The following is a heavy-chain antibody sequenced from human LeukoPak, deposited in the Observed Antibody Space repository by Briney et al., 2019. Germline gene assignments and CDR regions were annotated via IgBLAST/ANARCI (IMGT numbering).Heavy chain of an antibody. D-gene: IGHD4-17*01. V-gene: IGHV1-18*01. CDR2: ISAYNGNT. CDR3: ARDTGYGDYEVDEYYYYMDV. J-gene: IGHJ6*03. Sequence: ASVKVSCTASGYTFTSYGISWVRQAPGQGLEWMGWISAYNGNTNYAQKLQGRVTMTTDTSTSTAYMELRSLRSDDTAVYYCARDTGYGDYEVDEYYYYMDVWGKGTTVTISS. CDR1: GYTFTSYG.